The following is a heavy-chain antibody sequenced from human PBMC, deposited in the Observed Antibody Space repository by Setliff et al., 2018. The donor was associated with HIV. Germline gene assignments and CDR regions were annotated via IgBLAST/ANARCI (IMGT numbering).Heavy chain of an antibody. D-gene: IGHD2-21*01. CDR3: ARVPVAGANWFDP. CDR1: GGSFSGYY. Sequence: SETLSLTCAVYGGSFSGYYWSWIRQPPGKGLEWIGEINHSGSTNYNPSLKSRVTISVDTSKNQFSLNLTSVTAADTAVYYCARVPVAGANWFDPWGLGTLVTVSS. J-gene: IGHJ5*02. V-gene: IGHV4-34*01. CDR2: INHSGST.